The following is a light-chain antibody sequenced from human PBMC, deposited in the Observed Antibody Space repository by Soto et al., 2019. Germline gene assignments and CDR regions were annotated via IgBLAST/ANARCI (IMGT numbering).Light chain of an antibody. V-gene: IGLV1-51*01. CDR2: DNN. Sequence: QSVFPQPPSVSAAPGQKVALSCSGSSSNIGNNYVSWYQQLQGTAPQLLIYDNNKRPSGIPDRFSGSKSGTSATLGITGLQTGDEADYYCGTWDSSLSAVVFGGGTKVTV. J-gene: IGLJ3*02. CDR1: SSNIGNNY. CDR3: GTWDSSLSAVV.